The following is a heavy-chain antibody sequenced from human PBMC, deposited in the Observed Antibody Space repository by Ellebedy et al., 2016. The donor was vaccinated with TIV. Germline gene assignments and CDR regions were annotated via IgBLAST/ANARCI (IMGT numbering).Heavy chain of an antibody. J-gene: IGHJ4*02. CDR2: INEDGSQT. V-gene: IGHV3-7*01. Sequence: GGSLRLSXAASGLTLSNYWMNWVRQVPGKGLEWVGNINEDGSQTNYLASVKGRFTISRDNAKNSVYLQMHSLRGEDTAVYYCARLPRTAFSDYWGQGTLVSVSS. CDR3: ARLPRTAFSDY. CDR1: GLTLSNYW. D-gene: IGHD1-14*01.